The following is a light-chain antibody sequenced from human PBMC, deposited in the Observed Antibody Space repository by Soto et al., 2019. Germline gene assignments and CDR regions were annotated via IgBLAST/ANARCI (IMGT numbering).Light chain of an antibody. J-gene: IGKJ1*01. V-gene: IGKV3-20*01. Sequence: EIVLTQSPGTLSLSPGERATLYCRASQRVSSSYLAWYQQKPGQSPRLLIYCASSRATGILDRFSGSGSGTDFTLTISRLEPEDFAVYYCQQYGSSPRTFGQGTKVDIK. CDR1: QRVSSSY. CDR3: QQYGSSPRT. CDR2: CAS.